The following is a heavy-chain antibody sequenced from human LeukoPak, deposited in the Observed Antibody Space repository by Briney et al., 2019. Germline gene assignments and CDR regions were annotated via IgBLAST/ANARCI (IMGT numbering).Heavy chain of an antibody. D-gene: IGHD1-26*01. J-gene: IGHJ4*02. CDR3: ARSFGGSYPHFDY. CDR2: ISYYGFNK. CDR1: GLIFSSYA. Sequence: PGGPLRLSCAASGLIFSSYAMHWVRQAPGKGLEWVAFISYYGFNKDYADSVKGRFTISRDNSKNTLYLQMNSLRPEDTAVYYCARSFGGSYPHFDYWGQGTLVAVSS. V-gene: IGHV3-30-3*01.